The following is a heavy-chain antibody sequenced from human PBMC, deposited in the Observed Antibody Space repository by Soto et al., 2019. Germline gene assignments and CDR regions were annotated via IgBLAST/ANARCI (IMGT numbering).Heavy chain of an antibody. CDR1: GFTVSSNY. CDR3: ARGGPYYYDSSGHYGMDV. Sequence: PGGSLRLSCAASGFTVSSNYMSWVRQAPGKGLEWVSVIYSGGSTYYADSVKGRFTISRDNSKNTLYLHMNSLRAEDTALYYGARGGPYYYDSSGHYGMDVWGQGTTGTVSS. D-gene: IGHD3-22*01. CDR2: IYSGGST. V-gene: IGHV3-53*01. J-gene: IGHJ6*02.